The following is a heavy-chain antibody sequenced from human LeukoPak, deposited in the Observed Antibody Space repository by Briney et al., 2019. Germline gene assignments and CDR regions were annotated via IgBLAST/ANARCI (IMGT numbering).Heavy chain of an antibody. CDR2: FYTSGST. J-gene: IGHJ3*02. V-gene: IGHV4-4*07. CDR3: ARELWNPRDAAFDI. Sequence: SETLSLTCTVSGGSISSYYWSWIRPPAGKGLEWIGRFYTSGSTNYNPSLKSRVTMSVDTSKNQFSLKLSSVTAADTAVYYCARELWNPRDAAFDIWGQGTMVTVSS. D-gene: IGHD2-21*01. CDR1: GGSISSYY.